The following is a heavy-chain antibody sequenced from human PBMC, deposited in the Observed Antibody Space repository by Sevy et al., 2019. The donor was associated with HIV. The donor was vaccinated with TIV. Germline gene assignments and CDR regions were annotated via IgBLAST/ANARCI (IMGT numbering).Heavy chain of an antibody. CDR2: IYSGVTT. V-gene: IGHV3-53*01. CDR3: ARVSVYYYDSSGYYTTGNAFDI. J-gene: IGHJ3*02. Sequence: GGSLRLSCAASGFTVGSNYMSWVRQAPGKGLEWVSIIYSGVTTSYADSLKGRFTISRDNSKNTQYLQMNSLRAEDTAVYYCARVSVYYYDSSGYYTTGNAFDIWGQGTMVTVSS. CDR1: GFTVGSNY. D-gene: IGHD3-22*01.